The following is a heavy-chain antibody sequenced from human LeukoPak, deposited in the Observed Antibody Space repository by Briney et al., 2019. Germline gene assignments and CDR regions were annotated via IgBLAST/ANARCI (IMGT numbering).Heavy chain of an antibody. CDR2: LSYTGKT. Sequence: SETLSLTCVVSGASVSSSHWNWIRQLPGKGLEWIGCLSYTGKTDYNPSLTSRVAISLDTSKNQVSLKLRSVTAADTAVYYCSEGYFEPFDHWGQGTLVTVSS. D-gene: IGHD2/OR15-2a*01. J-gene: IGHJ4*02. CDR3: SEGYFEPFDH. V-gene: IGHV4-59*02. CDR1: GASVSSSH.